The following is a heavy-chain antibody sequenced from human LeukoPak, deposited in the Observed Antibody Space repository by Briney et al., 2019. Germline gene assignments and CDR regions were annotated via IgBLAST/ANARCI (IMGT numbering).Heavy chain of an antibody. V-gene: IGHV3-53*01. CDR3: ATLERSDTSGYYY. CDR1: GFIVSSHY. Sequence: GGSLRLSCAASGFIVSSHYMSWIRQAPGKGLEWVSVLHSDGTIHYVDSVKGRFTISRDNSKNTLYLQMNGLRAEDTAVYYCATLERSDTSGYYYWGQGTLVTVSS. D-gene: IGHD3-22*01. J-gene: IGHJ4*02. CDR2: LHSDGTI.